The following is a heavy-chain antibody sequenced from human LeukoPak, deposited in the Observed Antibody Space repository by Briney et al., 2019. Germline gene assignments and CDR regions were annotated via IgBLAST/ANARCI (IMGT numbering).Heavy chain of an antibody. V-gene: IGHV3-30*02. Sequence: PGGSLRLSCAASGFTFSAFGMHWVRQAPGKGPEWVAFIRFDASDKFYADSVKGRFTISRDNSKNTLHLQMNSLSSEDTAVYYCAEDLDCSGGTCHKTVDYGGRGTLVTVSS. J-gene: IGHJ4*02. D-gene: IGHD2-15*01. CDR3: AEDLDCSGGTCHKTVDY. CDR1: GFTFSAFG. CDR2: IRFDASDK.